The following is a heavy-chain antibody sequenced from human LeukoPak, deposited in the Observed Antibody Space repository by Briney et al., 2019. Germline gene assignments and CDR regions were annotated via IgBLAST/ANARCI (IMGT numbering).Heavy chain of an antibody. Sequence: QSGGSLRLSCAASGFTFSSYEMNWVRQAPGKGLEWVSGISGSGGSTYYADSVKGRFTISRDNSKNTLYLQMNSLRAEDTAVYYCAKDFSSVVVTAIHGYWGQGTLVTVSS. CDR3: AKDFSSVVVTAIHGY. CDR1: GFTFSSYE. D-gene: IGHD2-21*02. J-gene: IGHJ4*02. V-gene: IGHV3-23*01. CDR2: ISGSGGST.